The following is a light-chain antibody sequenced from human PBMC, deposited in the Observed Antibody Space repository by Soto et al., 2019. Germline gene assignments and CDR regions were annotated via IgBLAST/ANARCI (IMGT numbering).Light chain of an antibody. Sequence: EIVLTQSPGTLSLSPGERATLSCRASQSVRDSSLAWYHPKPGQAPRRLIYGASRRASGIPDTFSGSGCGTDFILIISRLEPEDFAVYYCQLYGDSPMYTFGQGTKLEIK. V-gene: IGKV3-20*01. CDR3: QLYGDSPMYT. J-gene: IGKJ2*01. CDR1: QSVRDSS. CDR2: GAS.